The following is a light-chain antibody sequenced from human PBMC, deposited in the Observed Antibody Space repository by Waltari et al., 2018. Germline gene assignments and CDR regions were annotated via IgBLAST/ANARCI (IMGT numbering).Light chain of an antibody. Sequence: EIVLTQSPGTLSLSPGEGATLSCRASQSLRSSYLAWSHQKPGQAPRRVLHGPSRRVTGLPDIFSGGGSGTDFTLTISRLEPEDFAVYCCLQRSNGRGTFGGGTRVEIK. J-gene: IGKJ4*01. CDR2: GPS. V-gene: IGKV3D-20*02. CDR3: LQRSNGRGT. CDR1: QSLRSSY.